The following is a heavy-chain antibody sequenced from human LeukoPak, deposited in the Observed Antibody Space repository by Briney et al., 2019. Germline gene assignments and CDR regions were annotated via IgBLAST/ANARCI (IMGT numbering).Heavy chain of an antibody. CDR1: GYTFTAYY. Sequence: SCKASGYTFTAYYMHWVRQAPGKGLEWVALIRYDGSKQDYADSVKGRFTISRDNSKNTLHLQMNSLRAEDTAVYYCARTGDTERYGYWGQGTLVTVSS. CDR2: IRYDGSKQ. V-gene: IGHV3-33*01. J-gene: IGHJ4*02. D-gene: IGHD2-2*03. CDR3: ARTGDTERYGY.